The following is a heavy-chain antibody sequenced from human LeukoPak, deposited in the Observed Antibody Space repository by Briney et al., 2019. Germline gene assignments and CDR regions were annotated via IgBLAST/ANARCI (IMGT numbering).Heavy chain of an antibody. Sequence: GSLRLSCVASGFTFINYWMLWVRQAPGKGLMWVSLINTDGKSTRYAESVKGRFTISRDNAKNALYLQMDILRVEDTALYFCVRDYQFIQEVWGQGTTVTVSS. D-gene: IGHD2-2*01. CDR2: INTDGKST. J-gene: IGHJ6*02. CDR1: GFTFINYW. V-gene: IGHV3-74*01. CDR3: VRDYQFIQEV.